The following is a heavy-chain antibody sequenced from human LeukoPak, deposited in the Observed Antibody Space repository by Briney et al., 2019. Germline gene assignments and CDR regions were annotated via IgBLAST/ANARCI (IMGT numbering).Heavy chain of an antibody. CDR2: IYSGDMT. V-gene: IGHV3-53*01. J-gene: IGHJ3*01. CDR3: ARRYCSTCPTGHAFDL. D-gene: IGHD2-2*01. Sequence: GGSLRLSCAASGFTVSGNYMSWVRQAPGKGLEWVSIIYSGDMTYYAASVKGRFTISRDNSKNTLYLQLNSLRVEDTAVYYCARRYCSTCPTGHAFDLWGQGTMVTVSS. CDR1: GFTVSGNY.